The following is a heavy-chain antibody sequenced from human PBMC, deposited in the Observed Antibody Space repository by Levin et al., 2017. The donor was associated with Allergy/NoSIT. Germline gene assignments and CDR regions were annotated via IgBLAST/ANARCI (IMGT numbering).Heavy chain of an antibody. CDR1: GFSFANHA. CDR3: AREQGARGWYTVDF. D-gene: IGHD6-19*01. J-gene: IGHJ4*02. V-gene: IGHV3-23*01. Sequence: GESLKISCAASGFSFANHAMTWVRHAPGKGLEWVSTIRPNSERTYFADSVKGRFTVSRDDSVDIMSLQMSSLRADDAAVYYCAREQGARGWYTVDFWGQGALVTVSS. CDR2: IRPNSERT.